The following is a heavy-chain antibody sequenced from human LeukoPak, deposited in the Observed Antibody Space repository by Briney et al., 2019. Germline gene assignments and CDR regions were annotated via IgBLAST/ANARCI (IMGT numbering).Heavy chain of an antibody. CDR2: IWYDGSNK. CDR3: ARVSEAGYYYYYYGMDV. CDR1: GFTFSSYG. J-gene: IGHJ6*02. D-gene: IGHD2/OR15-2a*01. Sequence: GGSLRLSCAASGFTFSSYGMHWVGQAPGKGLEWVAVIWYDGSNKYYADSVKGRFTISRDNSKNTLYLQMNSLRAEDTAVYYCARVSEAGYYYYYYGMDVWGQGTTVTVSS. V-gene: IGHV3-33*01.